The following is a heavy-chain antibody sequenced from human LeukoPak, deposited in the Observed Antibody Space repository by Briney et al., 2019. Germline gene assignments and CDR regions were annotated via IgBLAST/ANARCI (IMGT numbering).Heavy chain of an antibody. CDR1: GYSISSGYY. Sequence: PSETLSLTCAVSGYSISSGYYWGWIRQPPGKGLDGIGMVYQSGSTYYNPSVKRRVTIYVDTSQKQFSMKLRSVTADDTAVYYCARWVSGGVYYSYYYMDVWGKGTTVTVSS. V-gene: IGHV4-38-2*01. CDR2: VYQSGST. J-gene: IGHJ6*03. D-gene: IGHD6-25*01. CDR3: ARWVSGGVYYSYYYMDV.